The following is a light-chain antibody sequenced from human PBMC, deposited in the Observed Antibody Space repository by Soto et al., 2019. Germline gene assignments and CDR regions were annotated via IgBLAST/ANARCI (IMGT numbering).Light chain of an antibody. CDR1: QSVSSNY. V-gene: IGKV3-20*01. CDR2: GAS. CDR3: QRYGTSRPLT. J-gene: IGKJ4*01. Sequence: EIVLTQSPGTLSLSPGDRATLSCRASQSVSSNYLAWYQQKPGQAPRLLIYGASSRATGIPDRFSGSGSGTDFTLTISRLEPEDFPVYYCQRYGTSRPLTFGGGTKVDIK.